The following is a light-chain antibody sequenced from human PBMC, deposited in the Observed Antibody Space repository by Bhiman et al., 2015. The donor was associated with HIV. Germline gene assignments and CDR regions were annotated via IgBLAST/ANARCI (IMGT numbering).Light chain of an antibody. J-gene: IGLJ2*01. CDR2: RNH. CDR3: ASWDDSLSGVV. Sequence: QSVLTQPPSVSGAPGQRVTISCTGNSSNLGAGYYVYWYQQLPGTTPKLLIYRNHQRPSGVPDRFSGSKSGSSASLALSGLRSEDEAEYYCASWDDSLSGVVFGGGTKLTVL. CDR1: SSNLGAGYY. V-gene: IGLV1-47*01.